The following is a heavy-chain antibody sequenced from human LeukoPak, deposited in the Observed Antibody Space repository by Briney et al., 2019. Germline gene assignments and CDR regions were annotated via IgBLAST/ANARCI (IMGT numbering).Heavy chain of an antibody. J-gene: IGHJ6*03. V-gene: IGHV3-7*01. CDR1: EFSFSTYW. CDR2: IKEDGTEK. Sequence: GGSLRLSCAASEFSFSTYWMSWVRQAPGKGLEWVANIKEDGTEKYYVGSVRGRFTISRDNAKKSLYLQMNSLRDDDTAVYFCARSPAGDAWPPAYYMDVWGKGTTVTVSS. D-gene: IGHD3-10*01. CDR3: ARSPAGDAWPPAYYMDV.